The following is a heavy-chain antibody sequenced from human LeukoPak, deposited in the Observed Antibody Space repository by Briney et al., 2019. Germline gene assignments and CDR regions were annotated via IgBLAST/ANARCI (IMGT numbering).Heavy chain of an antibody. CDR1: GYTLTELS. J-gene: IGHJ4*02. V-gene: IGHV1-24*01. CDR3: ATIYDFWSGYGY. Sequence: ASVKVSCKVSGYTLTELSMHWVRQAPGKGLEWMGGFDPEDGETIYAQKFQGRVTMTGDTSTDTAYMELSSLRSEDTAVYYCATIYDFWSGYGYWGQGTLVTVSS. CDR2: FDPEDGET. D-gene: IGHD3-3*01.